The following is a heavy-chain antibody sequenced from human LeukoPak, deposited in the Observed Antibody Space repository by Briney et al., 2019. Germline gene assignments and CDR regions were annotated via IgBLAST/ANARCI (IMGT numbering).Heavy chain of an antibody. CDR1: GFTFSSYS. Sequence: GGSLRLSCAASGFTFSSYSMNWVRQAPGKGLEWVSYISSSSSTIYYADSVKGRFTISRDNAKNSLYLQMNSLRAEDTAVYYCASRRIPAAIGYWGQGTLVTVSS. D-gene: IGHD2-2*02. V-gene: IGHV3-48*01. CDR3: ASRRIPAAIGY. CDR2: ISSSSSTI. J-gene: IGHJ4*02.